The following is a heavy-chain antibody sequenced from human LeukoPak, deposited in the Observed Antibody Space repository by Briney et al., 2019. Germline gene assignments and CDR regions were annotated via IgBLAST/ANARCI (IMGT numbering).Heavy chain of an antibody. CDR1: GGSISSYY. V-gene: IGHV4-59*01. CDR3: AGGGWYGNNWFDP. Sequence: SETLSLTCTVSGGSISSYYWSWIRQPPGKGLEWIGYIYYSGSTNYNPSLKSRVTISVDTSKNQFSLKLSSVTAADTAEYYCAGGGWYGNNWFDPWGQGTLVTVSS. D-gene: IGHD6-19*01. J-gene: IGHJ5*02. CDR2: IYYSGST.